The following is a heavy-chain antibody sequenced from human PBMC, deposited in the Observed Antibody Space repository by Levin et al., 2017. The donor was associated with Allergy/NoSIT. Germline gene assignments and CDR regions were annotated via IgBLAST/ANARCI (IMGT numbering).Heavy chain of an antibody. CDR2: IHYSGST. CDR3: ARAQGYYYYYYMDV. J-gene: IGHJ6*03. CDR1: GGSISSYY. Sequence: PSETLSLTCTVSGGSISSYYWSWIRQPPGKGLEWIGYIHYSGSTKYNPSLKSRVTISVDTSKNQFSLKLRSVTAADTAVYYCARAQGYYYYYYMDVWGKGTTVTVSS. V-gene: IGHV4-59*01.